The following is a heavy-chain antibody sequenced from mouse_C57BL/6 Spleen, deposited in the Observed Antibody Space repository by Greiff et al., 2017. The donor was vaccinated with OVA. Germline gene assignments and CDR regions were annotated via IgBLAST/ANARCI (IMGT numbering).Heavy chain of an antibody. D-gene: IGHD1-1*01. J-gene: IGHJ2*01. CDR3: ARTGTTVVGTHCDY. Sequence: EVKLVESGGGLVKPGGSLKLSCAASGFTFSDYGMHWVRQAPEKGLEWVAYISSGSSTIYYADTVKGRFTISRDNAKNTLFLQMTSLRSEDTAMYYCARTGTTVVGTHCDYWGQGTTLTVSS. CDR1: GFTFSDYG. CDR2: ISSGSSTI. V-gene: IGHV5-17*01.